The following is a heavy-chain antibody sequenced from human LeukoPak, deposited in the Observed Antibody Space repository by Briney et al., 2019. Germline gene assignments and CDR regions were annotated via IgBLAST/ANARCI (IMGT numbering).Heavy chain of an antibody. CDR2: IKQDGSEK. J-gene: IGHJ4*02. V-gene: IGHV3-7*01. Sequence: GGSLRLSCAASGFTFSTYWMSWVRQAPGKGLEWVANIKQDGSEKDYVDSVKGRFTISRDNAKNSLYLQMNSLRVEDTAVYYCARDIIGYLDSWGQGTLVTVSS. D-gene: IGHD3-10*01. CDR3: ARDIIGYLDS. CDR1: GFTFSTYW.